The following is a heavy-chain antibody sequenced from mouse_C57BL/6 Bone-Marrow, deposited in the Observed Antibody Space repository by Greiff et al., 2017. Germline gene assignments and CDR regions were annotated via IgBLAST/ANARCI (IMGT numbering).Heavy chain of an antibody. CDR1: GFTFSDYG. Sequence: DVQLVESGGGLVKPGGSLKLSCAASGFTFSDYGMHWVRQAPEKGLEWVAYISSGSSTIYYADTVKGRFTISRDNAKTTLFLQMTSLRSEDTAMYYCARPPGFAYWGQGTLVTVSA. V-gene: IGHV5-17*01. CDR2: ISSGSSTI. CDR3: ARPPGFAY. J-gene: IGHJ3*01.